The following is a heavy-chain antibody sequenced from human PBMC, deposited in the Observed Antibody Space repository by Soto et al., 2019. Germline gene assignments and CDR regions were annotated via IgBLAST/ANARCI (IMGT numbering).Heavy chain of an antibody. V-gene: IGHV3-33*01. CDR3: ARARPHDYGGIEGWFDP. J-gene: IGHJ5*02. D-gene: IGHD4-17*01. Sequence: QVQLVESGGGVVQPGRSLRLSCAASGFTFSSYGMHWVRQAPGKGLEWVAVIWYDGSNKYYADSVKGRFTISRDNSKNTLYLQMNSLRAEDTAVYYGARARPHDYGGIEGWFDPWGQGNLVTVSS. CDR2: IWYDGSNK. CDR1: GFTFSSYG.